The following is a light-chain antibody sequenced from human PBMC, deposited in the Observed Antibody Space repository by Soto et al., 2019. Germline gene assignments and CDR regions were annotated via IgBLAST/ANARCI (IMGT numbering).Light chain of an antibody. CDR3: QQDYSTPYT. V-gene: IGKV4-1*01. J-gene: IGKJ2*01. CDR2: RAS. Sequence: DIVMTQSPDSLAVSLGERATINCKSSQSVLSSSNNKNYLIWYQQKPGQPPKLLIYRASTRESGVPDRFSGSGSGTDFTLTISSLQAEDVAVYYCQQDYSTPYTFGQGTKLEIK. CDR1: QSVLSSSNNKNY.